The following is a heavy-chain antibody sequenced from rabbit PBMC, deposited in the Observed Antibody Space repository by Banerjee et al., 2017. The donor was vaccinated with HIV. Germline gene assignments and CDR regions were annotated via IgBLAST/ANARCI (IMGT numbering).Heavy chain of an antibody. CDR1: GFTLSGTYW. D-gene: IGHD4-1*01. CDR2: ILVGDGRT. J-gene: IGHJ4*01. CDR3: VRDLAGVIGWNFNL. Sequence: QEQLKETGGGLVQPGGSRTLSCTASGFTLSGTYWMSWVRQAPGKGLEWIGCILVGDGRTYYATWVNGRFTISKTSTTVDLKMTSLTVADTATYFCVRDLAGVIGWNFNLWGQGTLVTVS. V-gene: IGHV1S45*01.